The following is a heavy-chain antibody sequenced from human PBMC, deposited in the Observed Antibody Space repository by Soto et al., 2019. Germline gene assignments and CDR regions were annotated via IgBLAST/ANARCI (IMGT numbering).Heavy chain of an antibody. J-gene: IGHJ5*02. V-gene: IGHV1-69*01. CDR3: ARDQGSGWHNWFDP. Sequence: QVQLVQSGAEVKKPGSSVKVSCKASGGTFSSYAISWVRQAPGQGLEWMGGIIPIFGTANYAQKFQGRVTISADESTRTAYLELSNLRSEDTAVYYCARDQGSGWHNWFDPWGQGTLVTVSS. D-gene: IGHD6-19*01. CDR1: GGTFSSYA. CDR2: IIPIFGTA.